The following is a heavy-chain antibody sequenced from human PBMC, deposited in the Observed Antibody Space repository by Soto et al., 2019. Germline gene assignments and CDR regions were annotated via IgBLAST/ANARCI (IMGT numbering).Heavy chain of an antibody. J-gene: IGHJ6*02. CDR3: ARGTFWSGYYMVGRAGYYGMDV. CDR2: IYYSGST. Sequence: PSETLSLTCTVSGGSISSYYWSWIRQPPGKGLEWIGYIYYSGSTNYNPSLKSRVTISVDTSKNQFSLKLSSVTAADTAVYYCARGTFWSGYYMVGRAGYYGMDVWGQGTTVTVSS. CDR1: GGSISSYY. D-gene: IGHD3-3*01. V-gene: IGHV4-59*12.